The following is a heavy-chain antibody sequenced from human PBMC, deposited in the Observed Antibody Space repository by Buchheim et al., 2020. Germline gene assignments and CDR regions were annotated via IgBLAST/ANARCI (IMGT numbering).Heavy chain of an antibody. CDR2: ISGSGVGT. V-gene: IGHV3-23*01. CDR3: AKWGFSASYSFGDL. D-gene: IGHD1-26*01. Sequence: EVQLLESGGGLAQPGGSLRLSCAASGFTFSTYAMSWVRQAPGKGLEWVSTISGSGVGTYYAESVKGRFTISRDNSKNTLYLQMNSLSAEDTAIYYCAKWGFSASYSFGDLWGQGAL. J-gene: IGHJ5*02. CDR1: GFTFSTYA.